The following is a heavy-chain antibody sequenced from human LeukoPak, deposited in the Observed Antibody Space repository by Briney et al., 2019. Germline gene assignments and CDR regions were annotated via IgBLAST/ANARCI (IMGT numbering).Heavy chain of an antibody. CDR2: IIPILGIA. Sequence: SVKVSCKASGGTFSSYTISWVRQAPGQGLEWMGRIIPILGIANYAQKFQGRVTITADESTSTAYMELCSLRSEDTAVYYCARLSSTSNYYYMDVWGKGTTVTVSS. D-gene: IGHD6-6*01. CDR3: ARLSSTSNYYYMDV. V-gene: IGHV1-69*02. CDR1: GGTFSSYT. J-gene: IGHJ6*03.